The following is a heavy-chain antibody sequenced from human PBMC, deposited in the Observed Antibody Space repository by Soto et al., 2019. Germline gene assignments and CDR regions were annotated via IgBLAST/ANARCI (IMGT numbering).Heavy chain of an antibody. CDR3: ARLIAAAGDDAFDI. D-gene: IGHD6-13*01. CDR2: IIPILGNT. Sequence: ASVKVSCKASGGTFSSYTISWVRQAPGQGLEWMGRIIPILGNTNYAQKLQGRVTMTTDTSTSTAYMELRSLRSDDTAVYYCARLIAAAGDDAFDIWGQGTMVNVS. CDR1: GGTFSSYT. J-gene: IGHJ3*02. V-gene: IGHV1-18*01.